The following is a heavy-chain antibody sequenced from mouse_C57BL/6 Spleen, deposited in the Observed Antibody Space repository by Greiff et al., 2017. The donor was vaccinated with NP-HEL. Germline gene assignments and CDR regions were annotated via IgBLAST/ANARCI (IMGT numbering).Heavy chain of an antibody. V-gene: IGHV5-4*01. CDR1: GFTFSSYA. CDR3: ARDGYDRGRAMDY. J-gene: IGHJ4*01. Sequence: EVKLVESGGGLVKPGGSLKLSCAASGFTFSSYAMSWVRQTPEKRLEWVATISDGGSYTYYPDNVKGRFTISRDNAKNNLYLQMSHLKSEDTAMYYCARDGYDRGRAMDYWGQGTSVTVSS. CDR2: ISDGGSYT. D-gene: IGHD2-2*01.